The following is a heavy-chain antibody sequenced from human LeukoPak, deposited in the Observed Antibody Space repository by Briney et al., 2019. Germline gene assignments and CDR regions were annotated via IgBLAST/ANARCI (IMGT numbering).Heavy chain of an antibody. CDR3: ARGHLGLSP. V-gene: IGHV4-59*01. D-gene: IGHD3-10*01. J-gene: IGHJ5*02. CDR1: GGSISGYS. CDR2: FHNSRTT. Sequence: PSETLSLTCTVSGGSISGYSWTWIRQPPGQGLEWIGYFHNSRTTSDNPSLTGRVIISVDTAMDQISLKLNSVTAAETAVYYCARGHLGLSPWSEGTLVTVSS.